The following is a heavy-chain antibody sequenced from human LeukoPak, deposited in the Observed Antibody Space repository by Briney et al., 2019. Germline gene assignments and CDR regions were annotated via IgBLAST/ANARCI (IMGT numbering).Heavy chain of an antibody. CDR2: ISYDGSNK. J-gene: IGHJ4*02. CDR1: GFTFSSYA. CDR3: PLSGWSH. Sequence: GGSLRLSCAASGFTFSSYAMHWVRQAPGKGLEWVAVISYDGSNKYYADSVKGRFTISRDNSKNTLYLQMNSLRAEDTAVYYCPLSGWSHWGQGTLVTVSS. V-gene: IGHV3-30*04. D-gene: IGHD6-19*01.